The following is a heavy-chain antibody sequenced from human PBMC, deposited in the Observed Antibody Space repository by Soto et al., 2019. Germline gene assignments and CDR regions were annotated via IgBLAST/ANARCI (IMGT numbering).Heavy chain of an antibody. J-gene: IGHJ4*02. D-gene: IGHD3-22*01. CDR1: GGTFSTNT. CDR3: ARQFDSDTTGYYYAY. CDR2: IMPIFGSA. V-gene: IGHV1-69*13. Sequence: SVKVSCKASGGTFSTNTISWVRQVPGQGLEWMGGIMPIFGSANYAQKFQGRVTITADEITRTVYMELSRLRSEDTAVYYCARQFDSDTTGYYYAYWGQGTLVTVSS.